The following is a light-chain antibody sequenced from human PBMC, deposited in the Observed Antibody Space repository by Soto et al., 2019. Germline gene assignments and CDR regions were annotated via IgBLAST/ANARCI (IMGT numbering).Light chain of an antibody. CDR3: CSYVGSDTYVI. CDR2: EGR. V-gene: IGLV2-23*01. J-gene: IGLJ2*01. CDR1: GSDVGGYIL. Sequence: QSALTQPASVSGSLGQSITISCTGTGSDVGGYILVSWYQQHPGKAPKLIIYEGRKRPSGVSDRFSGSKSGNTASLTISGLQPEDEAHYPCCSYVGSDTYVIFGGGTKLTVL.